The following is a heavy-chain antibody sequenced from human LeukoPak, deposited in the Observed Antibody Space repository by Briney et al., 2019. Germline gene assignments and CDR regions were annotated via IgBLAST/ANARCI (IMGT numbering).Heavy chain of an antibody. D-gene: IGHD3-22*01. V-gene: IGHV4-39*07. CDR1: GGSISSSSYY. J-gene: IGHJ4*02. Sequence: SETLSLTCTVSGGSISSSSYYWGWIRQPPGKGLDWIGSIYYRGSTYYNPSLKSRVTISVDTSKNQFSLKLSSVTAADTAVYYCAREFDSSGYYLHAIDYWGQGTLVTVSS. CDR3: AREFDSSGYYLHAIDY. CDR2: IYYRGST.